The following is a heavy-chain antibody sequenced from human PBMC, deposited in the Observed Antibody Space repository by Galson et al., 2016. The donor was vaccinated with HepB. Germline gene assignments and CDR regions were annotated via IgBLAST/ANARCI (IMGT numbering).Heavy chain of an antibody. CDR1: GFTFRHYA. CDR2: ISASGGTT. CDR3: TRGRTSG. V-gene: IGHV3-23*01. J-gene: IGHJ4*02. D-gene: IGHD2-2*01. Sequence: SLRLSCAASGFTFRHYAMSWVRQAPGKGLEWVSAISASGGTTYYADSGKGRFTISRDNANNSLYLQMKSLRDEDTAVYYCTRGRTSGWGQGILVTVSS.